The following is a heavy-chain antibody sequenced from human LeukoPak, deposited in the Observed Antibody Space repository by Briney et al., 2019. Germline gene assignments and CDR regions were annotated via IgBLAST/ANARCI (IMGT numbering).Heavy chain of an antibody. CDR2: ITGSGGNT. D-gene: IGHD1-26*01. Sequence: GGTLRLSCAASGFTFSSSGMSWVRQAPGRGLEWVSGITGSGGNTYYADSVKGRFTISRDNAKNSLYLQMNSLRAEDTAVYYCARSYSGSYSSVDYWGQGTLVTVSS. CDR1: GFTFSSSG. CDR3: ARSYSGSYSSVDY. V-gene: IGHV3-23*01. J-gene: IGHJ4*02.